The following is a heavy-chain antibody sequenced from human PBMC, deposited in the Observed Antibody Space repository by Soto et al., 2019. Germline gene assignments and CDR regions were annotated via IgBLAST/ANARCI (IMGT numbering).Heavy chain of an antibody. CDR1: GFTFSSYA. CDR2: INGSGGST. Sequence: PGGSLRLSCAASGFTFSSYAMSWVRQAPGKGLEWVSAINGSGGSTYYADSVKGRFTISRDNSKNTLYLQMNSLRAEDTAVYYCAKEEAPAHYYGSAHWGQGTMVTGSS. CDR3: AKEEAPAHYYGSAH. V-gene: IGHV3-23*01. D-gene: IGHD3-10*01. J-gene: IGHJ3*01.